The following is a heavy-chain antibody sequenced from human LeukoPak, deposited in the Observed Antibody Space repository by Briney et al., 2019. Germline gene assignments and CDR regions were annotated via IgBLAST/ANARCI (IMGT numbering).Heavy chain of an antibody. CDR1: GGSFSGYY. D-gene: IGHD2-21*02. CDR3: ARGPTIVVVTPSFDY. Sequence: PSETLSLTCAVYGGSFSGYYWSWIRQPPGKGLEWIGEINHSGSTNYNPSLKSRVTISVDTSKNQFSLKLSSVTAADTAVYYCARGPTIVVVTPSFDYWGQGTLVTVSS. V-gene: IGHV4-34*01. CDR2: INHSGST. J-gene: IGHJ4*02.